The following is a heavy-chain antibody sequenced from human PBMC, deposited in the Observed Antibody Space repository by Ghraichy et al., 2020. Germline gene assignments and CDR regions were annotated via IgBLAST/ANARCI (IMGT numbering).Heavy chain of an antibody. CDR2: IIPIFGTA. Sequence: SVKVSCKASGGTFSSYAISWVRQAPGQGLEWMGGIIPIFGTANYAQKFQGRVTITADESTSTAYMELRSLRSEDTAVYYCARDRGISYSSSWNWFDPWGQGTLVTVSS. J-gene: IGHJ5*02. CDR3: ARDRGISYSSSWNWFDP. V-gene: IGHV1-69*13. D-gene: IGHD6-13*01. CDR1: GGTFSSYA.